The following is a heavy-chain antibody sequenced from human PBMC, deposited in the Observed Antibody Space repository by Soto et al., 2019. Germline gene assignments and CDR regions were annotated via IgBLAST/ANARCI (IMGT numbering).Heavy chain of an antibody. CDR2: ISSSSSTI. J-gene: IGHJ3*02. V-gene: IGHV3-48*01. D-gene: IGHD2-8*01. CDR1: GFTFSSYS. CDR3: ARDHCINGVCYVRDAFDI. Sequence: EVQLVESGGGLVQPGGSLRLSCAASGFTFSSYSMNWVRQAPGKGLEWVSYISSSSSTIYYADSVKGRFTISRDNAKNSLYLQMNSLRAEDTAVYYCARDHCINGVCYVRDAFDIWGQGTMVTVSS.